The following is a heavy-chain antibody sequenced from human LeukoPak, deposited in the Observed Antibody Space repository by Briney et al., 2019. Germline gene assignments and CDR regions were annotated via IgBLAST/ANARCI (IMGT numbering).Heavy chain of an antibody. J-gene: IGHJ6*02. V-gene: IGHV1-46*01. D-gene: IGHD3-3*01. CDR2: INPSGGST. CDR1: GYTFTSYG. Sequence: GASVKVSCKASGYTFTSYGISWVRQAPGQGLEWMGIINPSGGSTSYAQKFQGRVTMTRDTSTSTVYMELSSLRSEDTAVYYCARDRWITIFGVVTHYGMDVWGQGTTVTVSS. CDR3: ARDRWITIFGVVTHYGMDV.